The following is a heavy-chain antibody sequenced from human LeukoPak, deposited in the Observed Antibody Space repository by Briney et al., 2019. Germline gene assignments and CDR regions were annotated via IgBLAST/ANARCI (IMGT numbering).Heavy chain of an antibody. CDR3: ALGDPGAFDI. J-gene: IGHJ3*02. D-gene: IGHD4-17*01. CDR2: IHSGGST. CDR1: GFTFSSYA. Sequence: GSLRLSCAASGFTFSSYAMSWVRQAPGKGLEWVSAIHSGGSTYYADSVKGRFTISRDNSKNTLYLQMNSLRAEDTAVYYCALGDPGAFDIWGQGTMVTVSS. V-gene: IGHV3-23*01.